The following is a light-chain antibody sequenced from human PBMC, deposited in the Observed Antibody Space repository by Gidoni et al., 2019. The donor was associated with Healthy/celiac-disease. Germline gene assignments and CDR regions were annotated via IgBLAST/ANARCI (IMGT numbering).Light chain of an antibody. CDR2: SNT. CDR3: AAWDDSLSGWV. Sequence: QSVLTHPPSASGPPGQRVTISCSGSSSNIGSNYVYWYQQLPGTAPKLLIYSNTRRPSGVPDRFSGSKSGTSASLAISGLRSEDEADYYCAAWDDSLSGWVFGGGTKLTVL. CDR1: SSNIGSNY. J-gene: IGLJ3*02. V-gene: IGLV1-47*02.